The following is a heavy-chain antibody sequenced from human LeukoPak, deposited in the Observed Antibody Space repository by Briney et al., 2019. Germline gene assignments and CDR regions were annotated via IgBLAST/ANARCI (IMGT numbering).Heavy chain of an antibody. V-gene: IGHV1-2*02. CDR3: ARGLIMAVAGRGEFHY. D-gene: IGHD6-13*01. CDR2: LNPYSGAT. CDR1: GYTLTGYY. J-gene: IGHJ4*02. Sequence: GASVKVSCKPSGYTLTGYYIQWVRQAPGQGLEWMGCLNPYSGATNYAQNFQGRVTMTRDTSINTAYMELNRLRSDDTAVYYCARGLIMAVAGRGEFHYWGQGTLVTVSS.